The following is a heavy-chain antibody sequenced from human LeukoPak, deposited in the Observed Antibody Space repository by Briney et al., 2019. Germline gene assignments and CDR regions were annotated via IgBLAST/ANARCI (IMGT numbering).Heavy chain of an antibody. CDR2: ISSSSSSYI. J-gene: IGHJ3*02. V-gene: IGHV3-21*01. Sequence: GGSLRLSCAASGFTFSSYSMNWVRQAPGKGLEWVSSISSSSSSYIYYADSVKGRFTISRDNAKNSLYLQMNSLRAEDTAVYYCARDRALGLLVTIRAFDIWGQGTMVTVSS. CDR1: GFTFSSYS. D-gene: IGHD3-22*01. CDR3: ARDRALGLLVTIRAFDI.